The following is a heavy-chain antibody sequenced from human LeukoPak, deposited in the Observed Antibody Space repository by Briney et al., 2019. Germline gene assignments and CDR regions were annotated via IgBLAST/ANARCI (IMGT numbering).Heavy chain of an antibody. V-gene: IGHV1-69*05. CDR1: GGTFSSYA. Sequence: SVKVSCKASGGTFSSYAISWVRQAPGQGLEWMGGIIPIFGTANYAQKFQGRVTITTDESTSTAYMELSSLRSEDTAVYYCARDRVGSYFRLGLVGNAFDIWGQGTMVTVSS. D-gene: IGHD1-26*01. CDR2: IIPIFGTA. J-gene: IGHJ3*02. CDR3: ARDRVGSYFRLGLVGNAFDI.